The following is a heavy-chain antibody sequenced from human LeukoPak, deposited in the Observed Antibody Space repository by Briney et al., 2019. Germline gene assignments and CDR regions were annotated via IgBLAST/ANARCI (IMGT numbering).Heavy chain of an antibody. Sequence: PGGSLRLSCAASGFTFSSSWMTWVRQAPGKGLEWVAFIRSDGSDKSYADSVKGRFTISRDNSENKLYLQINSLRVEDTAVYYCVKDTPTTGYHLDSWGQGTLVTVSS. V-gene: IGHV3-30*02. CDR3: VKDTPTTGYHLDS. D-gene: IGHD1-1*01. CDR2: IRSDGSDK. CDR1: GFTFSSSW. J-gene: IGHJ4*02.